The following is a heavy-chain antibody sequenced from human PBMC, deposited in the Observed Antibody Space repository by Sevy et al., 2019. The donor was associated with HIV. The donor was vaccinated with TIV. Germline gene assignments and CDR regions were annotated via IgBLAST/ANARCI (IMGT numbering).Heavy chain of an antibody. CDR1: GFTFSSYS. CDR3: ARDRKGEYSAYDGARYFGMDV. CDR2: VSSLSNYI. V-gene: IGHV3-21*01. J-gene: IGHJ6*02. D-gene: IGHD5-12*01. Sequence: GGSLRLSCAASGFTFSSYSMNWVRQAPGKGLEWVSSVSSLSNYIYDEDSVKGRFTISRDNAKNSLYLQMNNLRVEDTAVYYCARDRKGEYSAYDGARYFGMDVWGQGITVTVSS.